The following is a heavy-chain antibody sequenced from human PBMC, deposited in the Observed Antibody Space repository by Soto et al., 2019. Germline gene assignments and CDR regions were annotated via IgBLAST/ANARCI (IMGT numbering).Heavy chain of an antibody. Sequence: EVQLLESGGGLVQPGGSLRLSCTASGFTFSGYAMSWVRQSPGTELEWVAAITGDGHRTYYADSVEGRFTISRDNSKKSLFLQMNSLRTEDTAIYHCAKRDYFDSATFSPLFESWGQGVLVTVSS. CDR3: AKRDYFDSATFSPLFES. J-gene: IGHJ4*02. D-gene: IGHD3-22*01. CDR1: GFTFSGYA. CDR2: ITGDGHRT. V-gene: IGHV3-23*01.